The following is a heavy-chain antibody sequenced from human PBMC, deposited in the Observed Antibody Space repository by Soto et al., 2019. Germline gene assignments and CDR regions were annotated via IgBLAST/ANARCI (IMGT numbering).Heavy chain of an antibody. Sequence: PGGSLRLSCVASGFPFSSYAMHWVRQAPGKGLEWISYINGASTTTFYADSVKGRFTVSRDNAKNSVYLQMSSLRHEDTAFYYCARDLSHWGQGMLVTSPQ. CDR1: GFPFSSYA. J-gene: IGHJ4*02. V-gene: IGHV3-48*02. CDR3: ARDLSH. CDR2: INGASTTT.